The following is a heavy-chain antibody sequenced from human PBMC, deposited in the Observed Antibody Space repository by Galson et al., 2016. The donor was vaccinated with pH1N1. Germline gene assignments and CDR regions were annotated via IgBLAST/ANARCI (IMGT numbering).Heavy chain of an antibody. J-gene: IGHJ5*02. Sequence: SLRLSCAASGFTFSSYWMSWVRQAPGKGLEWVANIKQDGSEKYSVDSVKGRFTISRDNAKNSLYMQMNTLRAEDTAGYYCARGRPEWGLGGNWFDPWGQGTMDSVSS. V-gene: IGHV3-7*01. CDR3: ARGRPEWGLGGNWFDP. CDR1: GFTFSSYW. CDR2: IKQDGSEK. D-gene: IGHD1-26*01.